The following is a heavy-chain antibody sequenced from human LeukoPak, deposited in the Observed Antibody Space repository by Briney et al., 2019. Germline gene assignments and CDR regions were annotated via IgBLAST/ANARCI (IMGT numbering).Heavy chain of an antibody. CDR2: IIPIFGTA. CDR1: GGTFSSYA. CDR3: AREDTKVGATTFDY. D-gene: IGHD1-26*01. Sequence: SVKVSCKASGGTFSSYAISWVRQAPGQGLEWMGGIIPIFGTANYAQKFQGRVTITTDESTSTAYMELSSLRSADTAVYYCAREDTKVGATTFDYWGQGTLVTVSS. J-gene: IGHJ4*02. V-gene: IGHV1-69*05.